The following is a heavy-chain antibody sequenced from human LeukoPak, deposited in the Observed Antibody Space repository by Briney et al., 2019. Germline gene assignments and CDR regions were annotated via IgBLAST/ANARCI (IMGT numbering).Heavy chain of an antibody. CDR3: AKDLLGGGDLN. J-gene: IGHJ4*02. CDR2: INWNGGST. V-gene: IGHV3-20*04. CDR1: GFTFDDYG. Sequence: GGSLRLSCAASGFTFDDYGMSWVRQAPGKGLEWVSGINWNGGSTGYADSVKGRFTISRDNSKNTLYLQMNSLRAEDTAVYYCAKDLLGGGDLNWGQGTLVTVSS. D-gene: IGHD2-21*02.